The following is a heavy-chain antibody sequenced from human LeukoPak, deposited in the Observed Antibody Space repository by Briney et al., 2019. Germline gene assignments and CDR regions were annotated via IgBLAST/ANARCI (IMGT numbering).Heavy chain of an antibody. CDR3: ARTGRRDGNNYGIDY. D-gene: IGHD5-24*01. V-gene: IGHV3-30*19. CDR2: ISYDGRNK. Sequence: QPGRSLRLSCAASGFTFSSYGMHWVRQAPGKGLEWVAAISYDGRNKYYADSVKGRFTISRDNSRNTLYLELNSLRTEDTAIDYCARTGRRDGNNYGIDYWGQGTLVTVSS. CDR1: GFTFSSYG. J-gene: IGHJ4*02.